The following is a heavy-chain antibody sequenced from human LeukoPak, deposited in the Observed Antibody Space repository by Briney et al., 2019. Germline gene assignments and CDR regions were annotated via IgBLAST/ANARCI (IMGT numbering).Heavy chain of an antibody. CDR3: ARESTDSSGYYSAAVDY. V-gene: IGHV3-21*01. Sequence: GGSLRLSCAGSGFTFSSYAMSWVRQAPGKGLEWVSAISSSSSYIYYADSVKGRFTISRDNAKNSLYLQMNSLRAEDTAVYYCARESTDSSGYYSAAVDYWGQGTLVTVSS. CDR1: GFTFSSYA. J-gene: IGHJ4*02. D-gene: IGHD3-22*01. CDR2: ISSSSSYI.